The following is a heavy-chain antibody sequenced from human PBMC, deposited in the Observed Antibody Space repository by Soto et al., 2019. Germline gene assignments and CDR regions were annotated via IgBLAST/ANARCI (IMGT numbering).Heavy chain of an antibody. CDR1: GYTFNDFY. V-gene: IGHV1-2*02. CDR2: INPNSGDT. Sequence: GASVKVSCKTSGYTFNDFYIHWVREAPGQGLEWLGWINPNSGDTHYGQHFQGRVTLLADTSINTTYRQLSSLAPGDTAMYYCARDLRGYSNWFHPWGQGTLVTVSS. CDR3: ARDLRGYSNWFHP. D-gene: IGHD5-18*01. J-gene: IGHJ5*02.